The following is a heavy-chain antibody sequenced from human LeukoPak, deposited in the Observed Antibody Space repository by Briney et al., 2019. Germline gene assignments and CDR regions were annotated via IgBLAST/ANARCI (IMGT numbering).Heavy chain of an antibody. CDR3: AREYYDFWSGYYGESDYYYGMDV. Sequence: PGGSLRLSCAASGFTFSSYSMNWVRQAPGKGLEWVSSISSSSSYIYYADSVKGRFTISRDNAKNSLYLQMNSLRAEDTAVYYRAREYYDFWSGYYGESDYYYGMDVWGQGTTVTVSS. D-gene: IGHD3-3*01. J-gene: IGHJ6*02. CDR1: GFTFSSYS. CDR2: ISSSSSYI. V-gene: IGHV3-21*01.